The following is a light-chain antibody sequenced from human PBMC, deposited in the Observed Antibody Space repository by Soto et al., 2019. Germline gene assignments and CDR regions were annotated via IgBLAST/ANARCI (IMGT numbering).Light chain of an antibody. CDR2: AAS. Sequence: DIQMTQSPSSLFASVGDRVTIPCRASQSISTYLNWYQQKVGKAPKLLIYAASSLQRGVPSRFSGSGSETDFTLTISSLQPEDFATYYCQQSYSTPRTFGQGTKLEIK. CDR3: QQSYSTPRT. CDR1: QSISTY. J-gene: IGKJ2*02. V-gene: IGKV1-39*01.